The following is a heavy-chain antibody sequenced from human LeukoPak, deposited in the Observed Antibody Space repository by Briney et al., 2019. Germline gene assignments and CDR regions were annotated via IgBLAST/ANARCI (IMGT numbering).Heavy chain of an antibody. D-gene: IGHD6-13*01. CDR3: ARLFRIAAAGYFDY. J-gene: IGHJ4*02. CDR1: GFTFSSYS. V-gene: IGHV3-48*02. CDR2: ISSSSDTI. Sequence: GGSLRLSCAASGFTFSSYSMNWVRQAPGKGLEWVSYISSSSDTIHYADSAKGRFTISRDNAKNSLYLQMNSLRDEDTAVYYCARLFRIAAAGYFDYWGQGTLVTVSS.